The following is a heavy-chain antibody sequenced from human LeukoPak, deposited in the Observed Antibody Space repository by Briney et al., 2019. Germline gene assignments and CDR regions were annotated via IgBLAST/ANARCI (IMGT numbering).Heavy chain of an antibody. CDR3: ARPWLRTYYFDY. CDR1: GGSFSGYY. Sequence: KPSETLSLTCAVYGGSFSGYYWSWIRQPPGKGLEWIGEINHSGSTNYNPSLKSRVTISVDTSKNQFSLKLSSVTAADTAVYYCARPWLRTYYFDYWGQGTLVTVSS. D-gene: IGHD5-12*01. J-gene: IGHJ4*02. V-gene: IGHV4-34*01. CDR2: INHSGST.